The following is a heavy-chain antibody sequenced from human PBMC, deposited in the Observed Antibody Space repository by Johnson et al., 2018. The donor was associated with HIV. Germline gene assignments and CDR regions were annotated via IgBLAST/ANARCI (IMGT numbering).Heavy chain of an antibody. CDR2: ISWNSGSI. CDR1: GFTFSSYA. CDR3: ARDSPWELTAFDI. V-gene: IGHV3-64*04. D-gene: IGHD1-26*01. Sequence: QVQLVESGGGLVQPGGSLRLSCAASGFTFSSYAMHWVRQAPGKGLEWVSGISWNSGSIGYADSVKGRFTISRDNSKNTLYLQRNSLRAEDTAVYYCARDSPWELTAFDIWGQGTMVTVSS. J-gene: IGHJ3*02.